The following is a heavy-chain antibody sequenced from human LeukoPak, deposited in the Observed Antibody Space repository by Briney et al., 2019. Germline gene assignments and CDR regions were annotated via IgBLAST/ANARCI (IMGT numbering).Heavy chain of an antibody. J-gene: IGHJ4*02. Sequence: GGSLRLSCAASGFTFSNFWMSWVRQAPGKGLEWVANIKEDGSEKYYVESVTGRFTISRDNAKNSLSLQVNSLKTEDTAVYYCTTDSGSYAFDYWGQGTLVTVSS. CDR1: GFTFSNFW. CDR3: TTDSGSYAFDY. D-gene: IGHD1-26*01. V-gene: IGHV3-7*03. CDR2: IKEDGSEK.